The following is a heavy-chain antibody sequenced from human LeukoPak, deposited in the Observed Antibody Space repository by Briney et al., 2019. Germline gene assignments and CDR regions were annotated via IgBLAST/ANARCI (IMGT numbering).Heavy chain of an antibody. J-gene: IGHJ6*02. V-gene: IGHV3-7*01. D-gene: IGHD3-9*01. CDR1: GFTFSSYW. CDR3: ARDEGLRYFDWLSPHHYYYGMDV. Sequence: GGSLRLSCAASGFTFSSYWMSWVRQAPAKGLEWVANIKQDGSEKYYVDSVKGRFTISRDNAKNSLYLQMNSLRAEDTAVYYCARDEGLRYFDWLSPHHYYYGMDVWGQGTTVTVSS. CDR2: IKQDGSEK.